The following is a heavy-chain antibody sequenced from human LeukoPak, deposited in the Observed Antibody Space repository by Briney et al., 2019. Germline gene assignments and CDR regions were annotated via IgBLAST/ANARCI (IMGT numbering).Heavy chain of an antibody. CDR2: MNPNSGNT. CDR3: ARGRRYSSGWRGYYYYYMDV. D-gene: IGHD6-19*01. CDR1: GYTFTIYG. Sequence: AASVKVSCKASGYTFTIYGINWVRQATGPGLEWMGWMNPNSGNTGYAQKFQGRVTITRNTSISTAYMELSSLRSEDTAVYYCARGRRYSSGWRGYYYYYMDVWGKGTTVTVSS. J-gene: IGHJ6*03. V-gene: IGHV1-8*03.